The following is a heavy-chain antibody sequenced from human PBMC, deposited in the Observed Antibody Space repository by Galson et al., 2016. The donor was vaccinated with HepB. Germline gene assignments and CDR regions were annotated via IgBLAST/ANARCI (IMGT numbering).Heavy chain of an antibody. V-gene: IGHV3-72*01. Sequence: SLRLSCAASGFTFADHYVDWVRQAPGKGLEWLGRSRDKAANYRTQYAASVKGRFIISGDESRKSLYLQMNSLKTEDTAVYYYARLHYDGSIFHPFDCWGQGTLVTVSS. CDR3: ARLHYDGSIFHPFDC. CDR1: GFTFADHY. D-gene: IGHD3-22*01. J-gene: IGHJ4*02. CDR2: SRDKAANYRT.